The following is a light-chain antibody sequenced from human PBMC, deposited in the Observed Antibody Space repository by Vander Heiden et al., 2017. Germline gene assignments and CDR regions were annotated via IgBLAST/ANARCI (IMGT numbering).Light chain of an antibody. CDR1: RSNIGAGFD. V-gene: IGLV1-40*01. Sequence: QSVLTQPLSVSGAPGQRVTISCTGSRSNIGAGFDVHWYQQLPVAAPKLLIYGKSNRPSGVPDRFSDSKSDTSASLAITGLQAEDEADYYCQSYDSSLSAWVFGGGTKLTV. J-gene: IGLJ3*02. CDR3: QSYDSSLSAWV. CDR2: GKS.